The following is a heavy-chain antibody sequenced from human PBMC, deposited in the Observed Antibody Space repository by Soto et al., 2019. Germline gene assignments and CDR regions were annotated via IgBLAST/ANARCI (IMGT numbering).Heavy chain of an antibody. CDR3: ARAYEVYYDSPIGFDP. V-gene: IGHV1-69*13. CDR2: IIPIFGTA. J-gene: IGHJ5*02. CDR1: GGTFSSYA. D-gene: IGHD3-22*01. Sequence: SVKVSCKASGGTFSSYAISWVRQAPGQGLEWMGGIIPIFGTANYAQKFQGRVTITADESTSTAYMELSSLRSEDTAVYYCARAYEVYYDSPIGFDPWGQGTLVTVSS.